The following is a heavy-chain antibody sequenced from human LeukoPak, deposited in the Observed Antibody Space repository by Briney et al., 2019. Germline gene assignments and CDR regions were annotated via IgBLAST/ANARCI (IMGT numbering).Heavy chain of an antibody. CDR3: AREEGLQAVDY. V-gene: IGHV4-38-2*02. CDR1: GYSISSGYY. J-gene: IGHJ4*02. Sequence: PSETLSLTCTVSGYSISSGYYWGWIRQPPGKGLEWIGSIYHSGSTYYNPSLKSRVTISVDTSKNQFSLKLSSVTAADTAVYYCAREEGLQAVDYWGQGTLVTVSS. CDR2: IYHSGST.